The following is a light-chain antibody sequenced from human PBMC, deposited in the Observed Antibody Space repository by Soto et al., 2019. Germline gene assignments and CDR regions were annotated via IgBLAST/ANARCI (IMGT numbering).Light chain of an antibody. CDR3: QQYDNLP. CDR1: QDSSNY. CDR2: DAS. V-gene: IGKV1-33*01. J-gene: IGKJ4*01. Sequence: DIQMTQSPSSLSASVGDRVTITCQASQDSSNYLNWYQQKPVKAPKLLIYDASNLETGVPSRFSGSGSGTDFTFTISSLQPEDIATYYCQQYDNLPFGGGTKVDIK.